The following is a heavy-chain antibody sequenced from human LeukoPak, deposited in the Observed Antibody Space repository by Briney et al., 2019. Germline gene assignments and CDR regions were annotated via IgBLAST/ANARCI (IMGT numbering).Heavy chain of an antibody. D-gene: IGHD3-10*01. CDR3: AREWVRGAIDAFDI. J-gene: IGHJ3*02. CDR1: GFTFSSYW. V-gene: IGHV3-7*01. CDR2: IKQDGSEK. Sequence: GGSLRLSCAASGFTFSSYWMSWVRQAPGKGLEWVANIKQDGSEKYYVDSVKGRFTISRDNAKNSLYLQMNSLRAEDTAVYYCAREWVRGAIDAFDIWGQGTMATVSS.